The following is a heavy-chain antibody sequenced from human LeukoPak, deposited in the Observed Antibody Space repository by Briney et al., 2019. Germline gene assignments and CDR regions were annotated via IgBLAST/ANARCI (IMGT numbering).Heavy chain of an antibody. CDR2: TYYRSKWYN. V-gene: IGHV6-1*01. CDR3: ARKAIAARHYAFDI. D-gene: IGHD6-6*01. Sequence: SQTLSLTCALSGDIVSSNSAAWNWIRQSPSRGLEWLERTYYRSKWYNDYAVSVKSRITINPDTSKDQFSLQLNSVTPEDTAVYYCARKAIAARHYAFDIWGQGTMVTVSS. CDR1: GDIVSSNSAA. J-gene: IGHJ3*02.